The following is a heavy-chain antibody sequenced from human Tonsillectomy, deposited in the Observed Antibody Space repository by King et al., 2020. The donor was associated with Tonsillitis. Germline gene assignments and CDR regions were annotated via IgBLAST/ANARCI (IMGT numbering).Heavy chain of an antibody. CDR1: GYTFTGYF. D-gene: IGHD1-1*01. V-gene: IGHV1-2*04. Sequence: VQLVESGAEVKKPGASVKVSCKASGYTFTGYFLHWVRQAPGQGLEWMGWINPNSGDTHYAQRFQAWVTMTRDTSISTAYMELSRLRSDDTSVYYCARVNWDDALDIWGQGTMVTVSS. CDR2: INPNSGDT. J-gene: IGHJ3*02. CDR3: ARVNWDDALDI.